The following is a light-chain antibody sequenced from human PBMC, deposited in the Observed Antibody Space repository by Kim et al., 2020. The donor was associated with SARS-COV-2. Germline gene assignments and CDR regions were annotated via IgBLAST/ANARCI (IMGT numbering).Light chain of an antibody. V-gene: IGKV3-15*01. Sequence: EVVMTQSPATLSVSPGERATLSCRASQSISINLAWYQHKPGQAPRLLIFGASTRATGIPTRFSGSGSETEFTLTISSLQSEDFAVYYCQQYNNWPLYTFGQGTKLEI. CDR2: GAS. CDR3: QQYNNWPLYT. CDR1: QSISIN. J-gene: IGKJ2*01.